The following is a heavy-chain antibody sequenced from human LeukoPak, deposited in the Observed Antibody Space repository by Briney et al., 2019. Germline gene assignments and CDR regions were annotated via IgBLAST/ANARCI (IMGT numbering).Heavy chain of an antibody. D-gene: IGHD3-10*01. CDR2: IYSGNSDT. V-gene: IGHV5-51*01. CDR3: ARAIPGTYYFDY. Sequence: GESLKISCKGSGYGSTNYWFGWVCQLPGKGLEWMGLIYSGNSDTRYSLSFQGQVTVSADKSINTVYLQWSSLKASDSAIYFCARAIPGTYYFDYWGQGTLVAVSS. CDR1: GYGSTNYW. J-gene: IGHJ4*02.